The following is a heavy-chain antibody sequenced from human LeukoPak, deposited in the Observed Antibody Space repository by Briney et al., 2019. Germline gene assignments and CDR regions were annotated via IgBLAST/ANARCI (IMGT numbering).Heavy chain of an antibody. CDR3: ARGLNDSKRYYSYYYYMDV. V-gene: IGHV4-34*01. Sequence: SETLSLTCAVSGGSFSADYWTWIRQSPRKGLEWIGEINHSGDNNYNPSLNSRLTISIDPSRNQVSLTLNSVTAADTAVYYCARGLNDSKRYYSYYYYMDVWGEGTKVTVSS. CDR2: INHSGDN. D-gene: IGHD4-11*01. CDR1: GGSFSADY. J-gene: IGHJ6*03.